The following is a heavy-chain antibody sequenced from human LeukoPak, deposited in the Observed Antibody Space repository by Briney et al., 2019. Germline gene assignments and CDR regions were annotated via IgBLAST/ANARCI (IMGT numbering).Heavy chain of an antibody. CDR1: GFSLSTSGMC. CDR3: ARIPCNGGSREWSNYDY. CDR2: IDWDDDK. V-gene: IGHV2-70*11. J-gene: IGHJ4*02. D-gene: IGHD2-15*01. Sequence: RESGPALVKPTQTLTLTCTFSGFSLSTSGMCVSWIRQPPGKALEWLARIDWDDDKYYSTSLKTRLTISKDTSKNQVVLTMTNMDPVDTATYYCARIPCNGGSREWSNYDYWGQGTLVTVSS.